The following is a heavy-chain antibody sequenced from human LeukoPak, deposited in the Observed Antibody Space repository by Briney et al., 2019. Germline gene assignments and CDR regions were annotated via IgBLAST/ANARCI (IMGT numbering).Heavy chain of an antibody. D-gene: IGHD2-21*02. J-gene: IGHJ4*02. CDR1: GITFSSYG. V-gene: IGHV3-23*01. Sequence: GGSLRLSCAASGITFSSYGMSWVRQAPGKGLEWVSSISSTGGTTYYADSVKGRFTISRDNSKNTLYLQMNSLRAEDTAVYYCAKERSRGGDCLDYWGQGTLVTVSS. CDR2: ISSTGGTT. CDR3: AKERSRGGDCLDY.